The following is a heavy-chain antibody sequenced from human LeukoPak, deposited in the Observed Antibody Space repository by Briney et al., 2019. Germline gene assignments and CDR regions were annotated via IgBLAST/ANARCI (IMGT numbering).Heavy chain of an antibody. J-gene: IGHJ1*01. V-gene: IGHV4-30-4*08. CDR2: IYYSGST. Sequence: SETLSLTCTVSGGSISSGDYYWIWIRQPPVKGLEWIGYIYYSGSTYYNPSLKSRVTISVDTSKNQFSLKLRSVTAADTAVYYCASHSRSYSYFQHWGQGTLVTVSS. CDR1: GGSISSGDYY. CDR3: ASHSRSYSYFQH. D-gene: IGHD1-26*01.